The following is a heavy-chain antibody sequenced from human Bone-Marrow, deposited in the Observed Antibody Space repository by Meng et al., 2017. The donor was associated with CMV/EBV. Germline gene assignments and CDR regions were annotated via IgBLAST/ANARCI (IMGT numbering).Heavy chain of an antibody. CDR2: IYYSGST. CDR1: GSISSGDYY. V-gene: IGHV4-30-4*08. Sequence: GSISSGDYYWSWIRQPPGKGLEWIGYIYYSGSTYYNPSLKSRVTISVDTSKNQFSPKLSSVTAADTAVYYCARLLWFGELRFSWFDPWGQGTLVTVSS. D-gene: IGHD3-10*01. J-gene: IGHJ5*02. CDR3: ARLLWFGELRFSWFDP.